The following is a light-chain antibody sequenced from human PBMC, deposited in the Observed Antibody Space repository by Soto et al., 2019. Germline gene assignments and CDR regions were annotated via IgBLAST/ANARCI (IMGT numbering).Light chain of an antibody. Sequence: EIVLTQSPGTLSLSPGERATLSCRASQSVSSSYLAWYQQKPGQAPRLLIYGASSRATGIPDRFSGSGSGPDFTLTISRLEPEDFAVYYCQQYGSSPRVTFGGGTKVEIK. CDR1: QSVSSSY. V-gene: IGKV3-20*01. CDR2: GAS. CDR3: QQYGSSPRVT. J-gene: IGKJ4*01.